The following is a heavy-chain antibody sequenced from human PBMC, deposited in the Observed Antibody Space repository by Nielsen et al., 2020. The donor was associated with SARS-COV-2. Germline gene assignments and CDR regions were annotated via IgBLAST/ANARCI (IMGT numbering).Heavy chain of an antibody. CDR2: ITNSGDAT. V-gene: IGHV3-23*01. CDR1: GFTFSLYG. CDR3: AKGERGITILFEN. Sequence: GESLKISCTASGFTFSLYGISWVRQAPGKGLEWVSSITNSGDATFYAGSVKGRFTISRDDSKNTVYLQMNSLRAEDTALYYCAKGERGITILFENWGQGRLVTVSS. J-gene: IGHJ4*02. D-gene: IGHD3-10*01.